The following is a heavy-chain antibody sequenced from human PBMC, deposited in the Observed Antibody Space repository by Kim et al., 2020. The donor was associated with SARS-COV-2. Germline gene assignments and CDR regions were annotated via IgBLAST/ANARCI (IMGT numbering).Heavy chain of an antibody. J-gene: IGHJ6*02. D-gene: IGHD6-6*01. CDR1: GGSISSYY. CDR3: AREAARRAPGYYYYYGMDV. CDR2: IYYSGST. Sequence: SETLSLTCTVSGGSISSYYWSWIRQPPGKGLEWIGYIYYSGSTNYNPSLKSRVTISVDTSKNQFSLKLSSVTAADTAVYYCAREAARRAPGYYYYYGMDVWGQGTTVTVSS. V-gene: IGHV4-59*13.